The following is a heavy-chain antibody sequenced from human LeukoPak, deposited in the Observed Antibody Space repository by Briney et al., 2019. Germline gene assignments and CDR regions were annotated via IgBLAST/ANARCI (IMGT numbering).Heavy chain of an antibody. V-gene: IGHV4-59*01. CDR2: IYNSGST. CDR1: GGSISGYY. Sequence: SETLSLTCTVSGGSISGYYRSWIRQPPGKGLEWIGYIYNSGSTNYNPSLKSRVTISLDTSRNQFSLRLSSVIAADTAVYYCARAWYSHGTFDHWGQGTLVTVSS. J-gene: IGHJ4*02. CDR3: ARAWYSHGTFDH. D-gene: IGHD5-18*01.